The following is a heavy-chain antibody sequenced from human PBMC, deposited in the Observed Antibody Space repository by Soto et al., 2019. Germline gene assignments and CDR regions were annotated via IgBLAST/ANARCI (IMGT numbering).Heavy chain of an antibody. CDR3: AYSGSYSWFDT. CDR2: IYHSGST. CDR1: YGSISSGGYA. Sequence: PSQTLSHTWTVSYGSISSGGYAWSLIRQPPGKGLECIGYIYHSGSTYYNPSLKSRVTISVDRSKNQFSLKLSSVTAADTAVYYCAYSGSYSWFDTWGQGTLVTVSS. D-gene: IGHD1-26*01. J-gene: IGHJ5*02. V-gene: IGHV4-30-2*01.